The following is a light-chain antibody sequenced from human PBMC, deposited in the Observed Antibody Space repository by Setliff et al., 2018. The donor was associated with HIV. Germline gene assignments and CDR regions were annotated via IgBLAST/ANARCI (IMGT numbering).Light chain of an antibody. J-gene: IGLJ1*01. CDR1: SSDVGVYNY. CDR2: DVN. V-gene: IGLV2-14*03. Sequence: QSVLTQPASVSESPGQSITISCTGTSSDVGVYNYVSWYQQHPGKAPKLMIYDVNNRPSGVSNRFSGSKSGNTASLTISGLQAEDEADYYCSSYTSSTTRVFGTGTKSPS. CDR3: SSYTSSTTRV.